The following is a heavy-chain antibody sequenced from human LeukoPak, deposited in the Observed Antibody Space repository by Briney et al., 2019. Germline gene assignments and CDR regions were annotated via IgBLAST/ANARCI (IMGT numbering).Heavy chain of an antibody. V-gene: IGHV3-7*01. D-gene: IGHD5/OR15-5a*01. J-gene: IGHJ4*02. CDR1: GFTLTSHW. CDR2: IKQDGSEK. CDR3: ARPVYFAADY. Sequence: GGPLRLSCAASGFTLTSHWMSWVRQAPGKGLEWVANIKQDGSEKFYVDSVKGRFTISRDNAKKSLYLQMNSLRAEDTAVYYCARPVYFAADYWGQGTLVTVSS.